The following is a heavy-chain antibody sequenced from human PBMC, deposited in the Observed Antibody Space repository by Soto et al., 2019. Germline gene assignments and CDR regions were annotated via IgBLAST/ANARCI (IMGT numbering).Heavy chain of an antibody. CDR1: GFTFSYSW. Sequence: EVHLVESGGGLVQPGGSLRLSCAASGFTFSYSWMTWVRQAPGKGLEWVANIKQDGSEKTYVDSVKGRFIISRDNAKNSLYLQMNSLRAEETAVYYCASSTTYYDFWSGYQDDAFDVWGQGTMVTVSS. D-gene: IGHD3-3*01. V-gene: IGHV3-7*01. J-gene: IGHJ3*01. CDR2: IKQDGSEK. CDR3: ASSTTYYDFWSGYQDDAFDV.